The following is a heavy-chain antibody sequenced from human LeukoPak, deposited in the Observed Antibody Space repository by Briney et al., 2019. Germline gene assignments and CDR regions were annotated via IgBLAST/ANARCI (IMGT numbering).Heavy chain of an antibody. D-gene: IGHD3-10*01. CDR2: INHSGST. CDR1: GGSFSGYY. J-gene: IGHJ4*02. Sequence: SETLSLTCAVYGGSFSGYYWSWIRQPPGKGLEWSGEINHSGSTNYNPSLKSRVTISVDTSKNQFSLKLSSVTAADTAVYYCARVSLWFGELLYTTFDRYFDYWGQGTLVTVSS. CDR3: ARVSLWFGELLYTTFDRYFDY. V-gene: IGHV4-34*01.